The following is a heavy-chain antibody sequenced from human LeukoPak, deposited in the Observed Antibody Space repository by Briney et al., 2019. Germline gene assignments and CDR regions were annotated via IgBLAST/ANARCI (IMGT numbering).Heavy chain of an antibody. CDR3: ARDQPQTTVPYYFDY. D-gene: IGHD4-17*01. V-gene: IGHV3-21*04. CDR2: ISSSSSYI. J-gene: IGHJ4*02. CDR1: GFTFSSYS. Sequence: GGSLRLSCAASGFTFSSYSMNWVRQAPGKGLEWVSSISSSSSYIYYADSVKGRFTISRDNAKNSLYLQMNSLRAEDTAVYYCARDQPQTTVPYYFDYWGQGTLVTVSS.